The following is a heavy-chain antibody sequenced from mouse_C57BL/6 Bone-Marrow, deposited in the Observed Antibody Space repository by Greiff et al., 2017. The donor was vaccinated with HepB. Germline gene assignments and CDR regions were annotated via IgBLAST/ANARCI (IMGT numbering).Heavy chain of an antibody. CDR3: ARRTYYSTLFDY. Sequence: EVQLQESGPGLVKPSQSLSLTCSVTGYSITSGYYWNWIRQFPGNKLEWMGYISYDGSNNYNPSLKNRISITRDTSKNQFFLKLNSVTTEDTATYYCARRTYYSTLFDYWGQGTTLTVSS. D-gene: IGHD2-5*01. V-gene: IGHV3-6*01. J-gene: IGHJ2*01. CDR2: ISYDGSN. CDR1: GYSITSGYY.